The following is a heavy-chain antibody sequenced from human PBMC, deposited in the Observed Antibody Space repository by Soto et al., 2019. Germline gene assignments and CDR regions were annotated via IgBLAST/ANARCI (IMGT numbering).Heavy chain of an antibody. CDR1: GFTFSSSD. D-gene: IGHD6-13*01. V-gene: IGHV3-13*05. CDR3: ARWHWQQLDFDY. Sequence: GGSLRLSCAASGFTFSSSDMHWVRQATGKGLEWVSGIGSAGDPYYAGSVKGRFTISRENAKNSLYLQMNSLRAADTAVYYCARWHWQQLDFDYWGQGXLVTVDS. CDR2: IGSAGDP. J-gene: IGHJ4*02.